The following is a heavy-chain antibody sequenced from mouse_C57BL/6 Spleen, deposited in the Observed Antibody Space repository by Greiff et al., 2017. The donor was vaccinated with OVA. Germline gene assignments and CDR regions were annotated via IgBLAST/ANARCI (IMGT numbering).Heavy chain of an antibody. CDR3: ARGGYDYYGISRYWYCDV. CDR1: GFTFSSYA. CDR2: ISDGGSYT. Sequence: EVKLMESGGGLVKPGGSLKLSCAASGFTFSSYAMSWVRQTPGKRLEWVATISDGGSYTYYQDNVKGRFTISRDNAKTNLYLQMSHLKSEDTAMDYCARGGYDYYGISRYWYCDVWGTGTTVTVSS. V-gene: IGHV5-4*03. D-gene: IGHD1-1*01. J-gene: IGHJ1*03.